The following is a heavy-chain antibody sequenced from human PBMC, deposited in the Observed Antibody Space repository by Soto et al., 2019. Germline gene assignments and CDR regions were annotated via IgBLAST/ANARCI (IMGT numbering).Heavy chain of an antibody. Sequence: GASVKVSCKASGYTFTSYDINWVRQATGQGLEWMGWMNPNSGNTGYAQKFQGRVTMTRDTSISTAYMELSSLRSEDTAAYYCARARFNIPGYYYYYMDVWGKGTTVTVSS. CDR2: MNPNSGNT. J-gene: IGHJ6*03. CDR3: ARARFNIPGYYYYYMDV. V-gene: IGHV1-8*01. CDR1: GYTFTSYD. D-gene: IGHD3-3*01.